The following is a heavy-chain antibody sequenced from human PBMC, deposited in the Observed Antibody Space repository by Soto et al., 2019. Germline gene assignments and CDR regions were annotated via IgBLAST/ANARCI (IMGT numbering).Heavy chain of an antibody. D-gene: IGHD5-12*01. CDR2: IIPIFGTA. Sequence: SGKVSCKASGGTFSSYSISWVREAPGQGLEWMGGIIPIFGTANYAQKFQGRVTITADESTSTAYMELSSLRSEDTAVYYCARDGGYDTPYYYYGMDVWGQGTTVTVSS. CDR3: ARDGGYDTPYYYYGMDV. V-gene: IGHV1-69*13. CDR1: GGTFSSYS. J-gene: IGHJ6*02.